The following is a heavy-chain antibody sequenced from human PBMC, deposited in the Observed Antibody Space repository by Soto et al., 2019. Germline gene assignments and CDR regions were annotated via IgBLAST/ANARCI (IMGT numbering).Heavy chain of an antibody. Sequence: GGFLRLSCAASGCTFGSYGVHWVRQAPGKGLEWVAVISYDGSNKYYADSVKGRFTISRDNSKNTLYLQMNSLRAEDTAVYYCAKDYGGNSGVFDYWGQGTLVTVSS. J-gene: IGHJ4*02. D-gene: IGHD4-17*01. CDR2: ISYDGSNK. V-gene: IGHV3-30*18. CDR1: GCTFGSYG. CDR3: AKDYGGNSGVFDY.